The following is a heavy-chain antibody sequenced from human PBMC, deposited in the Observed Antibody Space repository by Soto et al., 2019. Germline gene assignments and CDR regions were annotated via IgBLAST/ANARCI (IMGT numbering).Heavy chain of an antibody. V-gene: IGHV1-2*02. CDR2: IGPESGAT. D-gene: IGHD1-26*01. CDR3: GTGRSGQIGVFY. J-gene: IGHJ4*01. CDR1: GYTFTGHY. Sequence: ASVKVSCKASGYTFTGHYIHWVRQAPEQGPEWMGEIGPESGATRYAQRFQGRVTMTRDMSITTVYMELNNLSPDDTAVYYCGTGRSGQIGVFYWGHGTPVTVSS.